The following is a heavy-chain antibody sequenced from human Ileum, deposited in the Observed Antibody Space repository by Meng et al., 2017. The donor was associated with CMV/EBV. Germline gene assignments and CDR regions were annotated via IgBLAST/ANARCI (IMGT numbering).Heavy chain of an antibody. CDR3: ITVSQLEIRRSYGMDV. CDR2: IKSKTDGGTT. CDR1: GFTFSNAW. Sequence: GESLKISCAASGFTFSNAWMSWVRQAPGKGLEWVGRIKSKTDGGTTDYATPVKGRFTVSRDDSKNTLYLQMNSLKTEDTAVYYCITVSQLEIRRSYGMDVWGQGTTVTVSS. V-gene: IGHV3-15*01. J-gene: IGHJ6*02. D-gene: IGHD1-7*01.